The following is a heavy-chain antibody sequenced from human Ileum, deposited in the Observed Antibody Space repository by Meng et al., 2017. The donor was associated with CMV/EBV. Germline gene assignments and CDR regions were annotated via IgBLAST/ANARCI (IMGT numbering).Heavy chain of an antibody. V-gene: IGHV7-4-1*02. D-gene: IGHD1-26*01. CDR3: ARDGLSGRYFDY. CDR1: GYTFTSNN. Sequence: CKTSGYTFTSNNIIWVRQAPGQGPEWMGWIDTNTDNPTYAQGFTGRFVFSLDTSVNTAYLQISSLKAEDTAVYYCARDGLSGRYFDYWGQGTLVTVSS. CDR2: IDTNTDNP. J-gene: IGHJ4*02.